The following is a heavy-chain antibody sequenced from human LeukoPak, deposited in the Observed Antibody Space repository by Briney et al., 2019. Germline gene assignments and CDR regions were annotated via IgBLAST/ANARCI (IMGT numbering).Heavy chain of an antibody. CDR3: ARAESSSWHNFDF. Sequence: GGSLRLSCAASGFTFSSYGMHWVRQAPGKGLEWVAVIWYDGSNKYYADSVKGRFTISRDNSRNTLYLQMNSLRPEDTAVYYCARAESSSWHNFDFWGQGTLVTVSS. CDR1: GFTFSSYG. CDR2: IWYDGSNK. D-gene: IGHD6-13*01. V-gene: IGHV3-33*01. J-gene: IGHJ4*02.